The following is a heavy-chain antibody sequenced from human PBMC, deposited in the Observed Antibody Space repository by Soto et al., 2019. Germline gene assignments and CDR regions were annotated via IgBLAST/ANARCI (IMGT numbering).Heavy chain of an antibody. CDR3: ARDYDRWGEDSFDP. V-gene: IGHV1-18*01. Sequence: QVQLVQSGAEMKKPGASVKVSCKASGYTFTDYGISWVRQAPGQGHEWMGWIGVFDDDINFAQKFQGGVTLTTDTATSTAYMELRSLTSDDAAIYCCARDYDRWGEDSFDPWGQGNLVTVSS. CDR2: IGVFDDDI. D-gene: IGHD3-16*01. J-gene: IGHJ5*02. CDR1: GYTFTDYG.